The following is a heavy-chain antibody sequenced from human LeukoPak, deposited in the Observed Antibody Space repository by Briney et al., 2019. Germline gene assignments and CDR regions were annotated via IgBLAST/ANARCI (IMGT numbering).Heavy chain of an antibody. CDR2: INHSGST. D-gene: IGHD3-16*02. V-gene: IGHV4-34*01. J-gene: IGHJ5*02. Sequence: PSETLSLTCAVYGGSFSGYYWSWIRQPPGKGLEWIGEINHSGSTNYNPSLKSRVTISVDTSKNQFSLKLSSVTAADTAVYYCARSASYYDYVWGSYRPNWFDPWGREPWSPSPQ. CDR3: ARSASYYDYVWGSYRPNWFDP. CDR1: GGSFSGYY.